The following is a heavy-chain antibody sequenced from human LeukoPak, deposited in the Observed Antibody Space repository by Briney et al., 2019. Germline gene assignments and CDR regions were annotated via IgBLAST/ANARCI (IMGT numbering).Heavy chain of an antibody. J-gene: IGHJ2*01. Sequence: PGGSLRLSCAASGFTFSSYAMHWVRQAPGKGLEWVAVISYDGSNKYYADSVKGRFTISRDNSKNTLYLQMNSLRADDTAVYYCAKDPGYYYDTSSWYFDLWGRGTLVTVSS. CDR1: GFTFSSYA. D-gene: IGHD3-22*01. V-gene: IGHV3-30-3*01. CDR2: ISYDGSNK. CDR3: AKDPGYYYDTSSWYFDL.